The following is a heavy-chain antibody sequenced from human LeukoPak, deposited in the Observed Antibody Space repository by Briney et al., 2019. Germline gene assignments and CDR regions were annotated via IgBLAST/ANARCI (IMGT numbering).Heavy chain of an antibody. D-gene: IGHD1/OR15-1a*01. Sequence: SGGSLRLSCAASGFTFSSYAMHWVRQAPGKGLEWVSSFTGEAGNIHYEDSVKGRFTLSRDSSKETMYLQMNSLRVDDTAIYYCAAGGGNTFNPWGQGILVTVSS. CDR2: FTGEAGNI. J-gene: IGHJ5*02. CDR3: AAGGGNTFNP. CDR1: GFTFSSYA. V-gene: IGHV3-23*01.